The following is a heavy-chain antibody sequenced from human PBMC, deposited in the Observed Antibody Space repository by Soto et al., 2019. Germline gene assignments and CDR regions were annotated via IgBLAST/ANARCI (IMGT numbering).Heavy chain of an antibody. CDR1: GGSISSSNW. J-gene: IGHJ5*02. D-gene: IGHD3-10*01. V-gene: IGHV4-4*02. CDR2: IYHSGST. CDR3: ARSRKNYGSGSYYNGWFDP. Sequence: ASETLSLTCAVSGGSISSSNWWSWVHQPPGKGLEWIGEIYHSGSTNYNPSLKSRVTTSIDKSKNQFSLKLSSVTAADTAVYYCARSRKNYGSGSYYNGWFDPWGQGTLVTVSS.